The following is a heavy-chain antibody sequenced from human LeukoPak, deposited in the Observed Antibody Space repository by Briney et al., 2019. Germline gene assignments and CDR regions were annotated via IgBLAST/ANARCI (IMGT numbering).Heavy chain of an antibody. Sequence: SVTVSFTASGGTFSIYAISWVRQAPGQGLEWMGGIIPIFGTANYAQKFQGRVTITTDESTSTAYMELSSLRSEDTAVYYCATDKPSGSYSYYYYYMDVWGKGTTVTVSS. D-gene: IGHD1-26*01. CDR3: ATDKPSGSYSYYYYYMDV. CDR1: GGTFSIYA. CDR2: IIPIFGTA. V-gene: IGHV1-69*05. J-gene: IGHJ6*03.